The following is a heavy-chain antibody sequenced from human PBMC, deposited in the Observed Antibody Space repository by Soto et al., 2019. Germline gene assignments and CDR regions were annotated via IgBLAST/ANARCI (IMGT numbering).Heavy chain of an antibody. CDR1: GGSFSGYY. J-gene: IGHJ6*02. CDR3: ATHPTGGFWGGYYAPYGMYV. D-gene: IGHD3-3*01. Sequence: ASETLSLTCAVYGGSFSGYYWSWIRQPPGKGLEWIGEINHSGSTNYNPSLKSPVTISVDTSKNQFSLKLSSVTAADTAVYYCATHPTGGFWGGYYAPYGMYVWGQGTTLPVSS. V-gene: IGHV4-34*01. CDR2: INHSGST.